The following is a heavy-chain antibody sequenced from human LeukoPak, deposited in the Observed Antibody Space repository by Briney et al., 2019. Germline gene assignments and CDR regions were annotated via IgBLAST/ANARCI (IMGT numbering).Heavy chain of an antibody. Sequence: GSLRLSCAASGFTFSSYAMSWVRQAPGKGLEWVSAISGSGGSTYYADSVKGRFTISRDNSKNTLYLQMNSLRAEDTAVYYCAKRAISVAGTPYYFDYWGQGTLVTVSS. V-gene: IGHV3-23*01. D-gene: IGHD6-19*01. J-gene: IGHJ4*02. CDR1: GFTFSSYA. CDR2: ISGSGGST. CDR3: AKRAISVAGTPYYFDY.